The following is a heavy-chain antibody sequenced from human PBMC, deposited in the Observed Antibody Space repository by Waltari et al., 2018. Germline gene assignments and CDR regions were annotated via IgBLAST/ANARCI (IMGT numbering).Heavy chain of an antibody. V-gene: IGHV1-69-2*01. Sequence: EVQLVQSGAEVKKPGATVKISCKASGYTFTDYYMHWVQQAPGKGLEWMGRVDPEDGETIYAGKFQGRVTITADTSTDTAYMELSSLRSEDTAVYYCATHSPTITIFGAVPPDYWGQGTLVTVSS. CDR2: VDPEDGET. J-gene: IGHJ4*02. CDR3: ATHSPTITIFGAVPPDY. D-gene: IGHD3-3*01. CDR1: GYTFTDYY.